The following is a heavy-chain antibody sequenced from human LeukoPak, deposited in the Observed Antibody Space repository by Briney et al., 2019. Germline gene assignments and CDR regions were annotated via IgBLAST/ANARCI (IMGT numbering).Heavy chain of an antibody. V-gene: IGHV3-74*01. CDR2: INEDGSTT. D-gene: IGHD1-26*01. CDR1: GFTFSSNW. J-gene: IGHJ4*02. CDR3: VRDLGGRPGH. Sequence: GGSLRLSCAASGFTFSSNWMHWVRQAPGKGLAWVSRINEDGSTTNYADSVKGRSTIFRDNAKNTLYLQMNSLRAEDTAVYYCVRDLGGRPGHWGQGTLVTVSS.